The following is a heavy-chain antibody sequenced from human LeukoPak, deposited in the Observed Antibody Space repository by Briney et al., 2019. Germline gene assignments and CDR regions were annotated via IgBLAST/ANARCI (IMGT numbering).Heavy chain of an antibody. J-gene: IGHJ5*02. Sequence: QSGESLRLSCAASGFTFSTFAMTWVRQGPGKGLEWVSSIDGSGAGTYYADSVKGRFSISRDNSKSTLYLQMYSLTAGDTAVYYCAKIKGYNSLDWLYPWGQGTLVTVSS. CDR3: AKIKGYNSLDWLYP. V-gene: IGHV3-23*01. CDR1: GFTFSTFA. CDR2: IDGSGAGT. D-gene: IGHD5-24*01.